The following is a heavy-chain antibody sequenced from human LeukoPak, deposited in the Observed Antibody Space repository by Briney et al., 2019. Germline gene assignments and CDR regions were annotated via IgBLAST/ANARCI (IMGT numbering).Heavy chain of an antibody. CDR1: GFTFSSYS. Sequence: GGSLRLSCAASGFTFSSYSMNWVRQAPGKGLEWVSSISSSSSYIYYADSVKGRFTISRDNAKNSLYLQMNSLRAEDTAVYYCAVEQQLPTTEAFDIWGQGTMVTVSS. V-gene: IGHV3-21*01. CDR3: AVEQQLPTTEAFDI. D-gene: IGHD6-13*01. CDR2: ISSSSSYI. J-gene: IGHJ3*02.